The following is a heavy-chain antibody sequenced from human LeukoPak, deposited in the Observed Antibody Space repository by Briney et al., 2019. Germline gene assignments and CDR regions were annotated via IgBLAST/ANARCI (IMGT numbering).Heavy chain of an antibody. CDR2: IYYSGST. J-gene: IGHJ4*02. V-gene: IGHV4-39*07. D-gene: IGHD6-13*01. CDR1: GGSISSYY. Sequence: SETLSLTCTVSGGSISSYYWSWIRQPPGKGLEWIGSIYYSGSTYYNPSLKSRVTISVDTSKNQFSLKLSSVTAADTAVYYCARGSGSSSLFWGQGTLVTVSS. CDR3: ARGSGSSSLF.